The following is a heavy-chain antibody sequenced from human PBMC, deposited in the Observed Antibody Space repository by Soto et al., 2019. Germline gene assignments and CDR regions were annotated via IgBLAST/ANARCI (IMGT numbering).Heavy chain of an antibody. V-gene: IGHV4-39*01. CDR3: ARPNAGYSSGWYYFDD. J-gene: IGHJ4*02. CDR2: ISYSGST. Sequence: QLQLQESGPGLVKPSETLSLTCTVSGGSISSSSYYWGWIRQPPWKGLEWIGSISYSGSTFYNPSLNSRVTISVDTSKNEFSLKLSSVTAADTAVYYCARPNAGYSSGWYYFDDGGQGTLVTVSS. D-gene: IGHD6-19*01. CDR1: GGSISSSSYY.